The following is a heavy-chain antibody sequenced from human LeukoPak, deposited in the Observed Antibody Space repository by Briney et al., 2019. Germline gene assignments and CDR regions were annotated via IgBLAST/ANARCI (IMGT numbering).Heavy chain of an antibody. D-gene: IGHD3-3*01. CDR3: ARHVVGLSGDFVVNYFDY. J-gene: IGHJ4*02. Sequence: SETLSLTCAVYGGSFSGYYWSWIRQPPGKGLEWIGEINHSGSTNYNPSLKSRVTISVDTSKNQFSLKLSSVTAADTAVYYCARHVVGLSGDFVVNYFDYWGQGTLVTVSS. CDR1: GGSFSGYY. V-gene: IGHV4-34*01. CDR2: INHSGST.